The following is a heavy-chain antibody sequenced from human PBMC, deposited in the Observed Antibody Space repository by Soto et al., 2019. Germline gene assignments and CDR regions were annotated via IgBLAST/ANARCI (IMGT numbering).Heavy chain of an antibody. CDR2: ISGGSRRT. J-gene: IGHJ3*02. D-gene: IGHD5-18*01. CDR1: GFTFSSHA. V-gene: IGHV3-23*01. Sequence: EVQLLESGGGLVQPGGSLRLSCAASGFTFSSHAMAWVRQAPGKGLEWVASISGGSRRTYYADSVKGRFTISRDNSKNMLHLQKNSLRGEDTAFYYGARDEEYASYGNDAFDIWGQGTMVTVSS. CDR3: ARDEEYASYGNDAFDI.